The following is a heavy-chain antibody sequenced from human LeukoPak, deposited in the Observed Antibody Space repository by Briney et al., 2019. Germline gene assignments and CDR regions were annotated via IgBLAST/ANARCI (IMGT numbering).Heavy chain of an antibody. CDR2: ISSSGSTI. Sequence: GGSLRLSCAASGFTFSDYYMSWIRQAPGKGLEWVSYISSSGSTIYYADSVKGRFTISRDNAKNSLYLQMNSLRAEDTAVYYCAREQNSYYYYYYMDVWGKGTTVTVSS. V-gene: IGHV3-11*04. J-gene: IGHJ6*03. D-gene: IGHD1-7*01. CDR3: AREQNSYYYYYYMDV. CDR1: GFTFSDYY.